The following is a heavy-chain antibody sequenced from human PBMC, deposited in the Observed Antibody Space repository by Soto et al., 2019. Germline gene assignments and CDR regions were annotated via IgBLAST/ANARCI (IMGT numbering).Heavy chain of an antibody. J-gene: IGHJ4*02. Sequence: EVQLLESGGGLIQPGESLRLSCAASGFSFNSYAMSWVRQAPGKGLEWVSSISGNGGSTFYADSVKGRFTISRDNYKNTLYRQMNSLRAEDTALYYCAKGTDFWSGLVDYWGQGTLVTVSS. CDR3: AKGTDFWSGLVDY. D-gene: IGHD3-3*01. V-gene: IGHV3-23*01. CDR2: ISGNGGST. CDR1: GFSFNSYA.